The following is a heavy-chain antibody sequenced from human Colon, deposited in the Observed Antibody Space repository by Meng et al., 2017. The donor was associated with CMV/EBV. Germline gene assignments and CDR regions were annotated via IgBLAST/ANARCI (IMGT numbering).Heavy chain of an antibody. J-gene: IGHJ4*02. CDR3: VKAQTTTQSNYFGD. CDR1: GFTFRTFA. Sequence: ETLSLTCAASGFTFRTFAMGWVRQAPGRGLEWVSSISGSGTSTYYADSVRGRFTISRDASKNSLSLQMNSLRPEDTALYYCVKAQTTTQSNYFGDWGQGTLVTVSS. V-gene: IGHV3-23*01. CDR2: ISGSGTST. D-gene: IGHD1-14*01.